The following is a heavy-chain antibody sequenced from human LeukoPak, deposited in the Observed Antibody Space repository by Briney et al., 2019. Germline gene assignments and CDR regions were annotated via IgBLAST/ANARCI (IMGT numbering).Heavy chain of an antibody. V-gene: IGHV3-30*18. CDR1: GSGFSFSNAW. J-gene: IGHJ4*02. D-gene: IGHD2/OR15-2a*01. CDR2: ISYDGSNK. CDR3: AKFSH. Sequence: PGGSLRLSCAASGSGFSFSNAWMTWVRQAPGKGLEWVAVISYDGSNKYYADSVKGRFTISRDNSKNTLYLQMNSLRAEDTAVYYCAKFSHWGQGTLVTVSS.